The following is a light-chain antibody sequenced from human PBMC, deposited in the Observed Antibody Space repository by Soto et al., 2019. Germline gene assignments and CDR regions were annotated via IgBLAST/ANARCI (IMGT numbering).Light chain of an antibody. J-gene: IGLJ3*02. CDR2: END. Sequence: QPVLTQPPSVSAAPGQRVAISCSGTFSNIGTNYVSWYQVLPGSAPKLLIYENDKRPSEIFARFSASKSGTSASLAITGLQAGDEGDYYCATRDSSLNAGVFGGGTKLTVL. CDR3: ATRDSSLNAGV. CDR1: FSNIGTNY. V-gene: IGLV1-51*01.